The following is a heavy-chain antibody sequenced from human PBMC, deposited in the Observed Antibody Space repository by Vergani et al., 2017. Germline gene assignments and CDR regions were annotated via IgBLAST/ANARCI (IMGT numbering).Heavy chain of an antibody. Sequence: QVQLVQSGAEVKKPGASVKVSCKVSGYTLTELSMHWVRQAPGKGLEWMGGFDPEDGETIYAEKFKGRVTIAADTSTDTAHLELSSLRSEDTAVYYCATPQTVTTGGMEVWGQGTTVIVSS. D-gene: IGHD4-17*01. CDR2: FDPEDGET. CDR3: ATPQTVTTGGMEV. CDR1: GYTLTELS. J-gene: IGHJ6*02. V-gene: IGHV1-24*01.